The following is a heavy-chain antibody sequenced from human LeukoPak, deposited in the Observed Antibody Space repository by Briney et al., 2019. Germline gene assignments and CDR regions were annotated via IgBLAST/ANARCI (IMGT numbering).Heavy chain of an antibody. CDR1: GFTFSSYE. CDR2: ISSSRSTI. J-gene: IGHJ4*02. CDR3: ARLYYYDSSGYFHTPRLDY. V-gene: IGHV3-48*03. Sequence: GGSLRLSCAASGFTFSSYEMNWVRQAPGKGLEWVSYISSSRSTIYYADSVKGRFTISRDNAKNSLYLQMNSLRAEDTAVYYCARLYYYDSSGYFHTPRLDYWGQGTLVTVSS. D-gene: IGHD3-22*01.